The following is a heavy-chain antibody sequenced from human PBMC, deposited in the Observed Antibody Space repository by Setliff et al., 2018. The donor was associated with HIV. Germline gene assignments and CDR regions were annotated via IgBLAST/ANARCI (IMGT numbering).Heavy chain of an antibody. CDR2: IYYSGTT. D-gene: IGHD4-17*01. J-gene: IGHJ3*02. CDR1: GGSISSRNYY. CDR3: ARHSLGNIGDYIRIGAIDI. Sequence: SETLSLTCTVSGGSISSRNYYWAWIRQPPGKGLEWIGTIYYSGTTHYNPSLNSRVIISVDTSKNQFSLRLNSVTAADTAVYYCARHSLGNIGDYIRIGAIDIWGQGTMVTVSS. V-gene: IGHV4-39*01.